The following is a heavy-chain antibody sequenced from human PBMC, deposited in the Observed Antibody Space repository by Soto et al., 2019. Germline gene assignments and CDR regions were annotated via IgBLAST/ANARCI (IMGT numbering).Heavy chain of an antibody. CDR3: ARGLILWFGELSRRGGYYYYMDV. J-gene: IGHJ6*03. V-gene: IGHV4-34*01. Sequence: QVQLQQWGAGLLKPSETLSLTCAVYGGSFSGYQWTWIRQTTGKGLEWIGEINDSGNINYNPSLKSRVPILVDTAQKQISLKLSSVTAADTAVYYCARGLILWFGELSRRGGYYYYMDVWGKGTTVTVSS. CDR1: GGSFSGYQ. CDR2: INDSGNI. D-gene: IGHD3-10*01.